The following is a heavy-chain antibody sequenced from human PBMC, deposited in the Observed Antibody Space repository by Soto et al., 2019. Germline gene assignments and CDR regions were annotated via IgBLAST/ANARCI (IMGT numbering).Heavy chain of an antibody. V-gene: IGHV3-23*01. J-gene: IGHJ4*02. CDR2: ISGSDDST. CDR3: AKRSRSSTFDY. CDR1: GFTFSSYA. Sequence: EVQLLESGGGLVQPGESLRLSCAASGFTFSSYAMSWVRQAPGKGLEWVSVISGSDDSTYYADSVKGRFTISRDNSKNTLYLQMNSLRAEDTAVYYCAKRSRSSTFDYRGQGTLVTVSS. D-gene: IGHD6-6*01.